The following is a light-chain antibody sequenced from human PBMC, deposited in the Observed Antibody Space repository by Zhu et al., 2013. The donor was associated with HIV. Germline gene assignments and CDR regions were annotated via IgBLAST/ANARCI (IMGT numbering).Light chain of an antibody. CDR1: QYISSSS. V-gene: IGKV3-20*01. CDR3: QHYAGSLT. CDR2: GAS. Sequence: EIVLTQSPGTLSLSPGERATLSCRASQYISSSSLVWYQQKSGQAPRLLIYGASTRATDIPDRFSGSGSGTDFTLTISRLESEDFAVYYCQHYAGSLTFGGGTKVEIK. J-gene: IGKJ4*01.